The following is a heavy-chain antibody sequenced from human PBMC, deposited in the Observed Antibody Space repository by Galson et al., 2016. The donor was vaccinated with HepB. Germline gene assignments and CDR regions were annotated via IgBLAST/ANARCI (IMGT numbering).Heavy chain of an antibody. D-gene: IGHD2-15*01. Sequence: SLRLSCADSGFTFSSDSMNWVRQAPGKGLEWISSISRSSSLIYYADSVTGRFTISRDNAKRSLYLQMNSLRVEDTAVYYCVREGGYCYGDSCRYFDLWGLGTVVAVSS. CDR2: ISRSSSLI. J-gene: IGHJ2*01. CDR1: GFTFSSDS. CDR3: VREGGYCYGDSCRYFDL. V-gene: IGHV3-21*01.